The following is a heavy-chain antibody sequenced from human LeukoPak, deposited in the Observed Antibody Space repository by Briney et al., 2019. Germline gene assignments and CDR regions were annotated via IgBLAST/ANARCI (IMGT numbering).Heavy chain of an antibody. D-gene: IGHD4-17*01. V-gene: IGHV3-66*01. CDR1: GFTVSSNY. J-gene: IGHJ6*02. CDR3: AREPSTVTKGGYYYGMDV. Sequence: GGSLRLSCAASGFTVSSNYMSWVRQAPGKGLEWVSVIYSGGSTYYADSVKGGFTISRDNSKNTLYLRMNSLRAEDTAVYYCAREPSTVTKGGYYYGMDVWGQGTTVTVSS. CDR2: IYSGGST.